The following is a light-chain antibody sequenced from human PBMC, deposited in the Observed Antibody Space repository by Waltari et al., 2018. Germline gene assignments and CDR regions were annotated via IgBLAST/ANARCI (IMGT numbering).Light chain of an antibody. J-gene: IGLJ2*01. Sequence: QSALTQPASVSGSPGQSITISCTDTSVDVGGFEYVSWYQQHPGKAPKLIIYDVNNRPSGVSNRFSASKSGNTASLIISGLQTEDEADYYCSSYTGMNTDVVFGGGTKLTVL. CDR3: SSYTGMNTDVV. CDR1: SVDVGGFEY. V-gene: IGLV2-14*03. CDR2: DVN.